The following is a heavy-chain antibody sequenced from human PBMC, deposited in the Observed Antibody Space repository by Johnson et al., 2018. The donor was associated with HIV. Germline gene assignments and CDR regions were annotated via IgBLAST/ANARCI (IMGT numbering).Heavy chain of an antibody. D-gene: IGHD3-3*01. V-gene: IGHV3-30*18. J-gene: IGHJ3*02. CDR1: GFTFSSYG. Sequence: QVQLVESGGGVVQPGRSLRLSCAASGFTFSSYGMHWVRQAPGKGLEWVAVISYDGSNKYYADSVKGRFTISRDNSKNTLYLQMNSLRAEDTAVYYCAKDSERITIFGVVIEFNTNDAFDIWGQGTMVTVSS. CDR3: AKDSERITIFGVVIEFNTNDAFDI. CDR2: ISYDGSNK.